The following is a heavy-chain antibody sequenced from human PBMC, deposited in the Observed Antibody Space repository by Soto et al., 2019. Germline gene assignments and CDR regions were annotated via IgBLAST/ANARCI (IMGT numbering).Heavy chain of an antibody. V-gene: IGHV5-10-1*01. Sequence: PGESLKISCKGSGYSFTSYWISWVRQMPGKGLEWMGRIDPSDSYTNYSPSFQGHVTISADKSISTAYLQWSSLKASDTAMYYCARHDCGDYVNRCFDYWGQGTLVTVSS. CDR3: ARHDCGDYVNRCFDY. CDR2: IDPSDSYT. D-gene: IGHD4-17*01. J-gene: IGHJ4*02. CDR1: GYSFTSYW.